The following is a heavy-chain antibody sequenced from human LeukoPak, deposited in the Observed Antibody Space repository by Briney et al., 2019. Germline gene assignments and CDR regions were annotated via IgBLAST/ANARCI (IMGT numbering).Heavy chain of an antibody. CDR1: GFTFSSYD. J-gene: IGHJ6*04. V-gene: IGHV3-48*03. CDR3: AELGITMSGGV. Sequence: GGSLRLSCAASGFTFSSYDMIWVRQAPGKGLAWVLYISSSGNTIYYAHSVKARFTLYRDNAQNSLYLQMNSLRAEDTAVYYCAELGITMSGGVWGKGTTVTISS. D-gene: IGHD3-10*02. CDR2: ISSSGNTI.